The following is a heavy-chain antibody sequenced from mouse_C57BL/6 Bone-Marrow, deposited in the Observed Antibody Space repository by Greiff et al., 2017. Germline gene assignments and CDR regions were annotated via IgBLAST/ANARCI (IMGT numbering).Heavy chain of an antibody. CDR1: GYTFTSYG. CDR2: IYPRSGNT. CDR3: AREGYGNYVDYAMDY. V-gene: IGHV1-81*01. Sequence: QVQLQQSGAELARPGASVKLSCKASGYTFTSYGISWVKQRTGQGLEWIGEIYPRSGNTYYNEKFKGKATLTADKSSSTAYMELRSLTSEDSAVYLGAREGYGNYVDYAMDYWGQGTSVTVSA. J-gene: IGHJ4*01. D-gene: IGHD2-10*02.